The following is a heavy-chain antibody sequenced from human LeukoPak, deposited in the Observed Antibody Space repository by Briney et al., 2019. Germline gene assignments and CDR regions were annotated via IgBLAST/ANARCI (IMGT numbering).Heavy chain of an antibody. CDR2: IYYSGST. D-gene: IGHD2-2*01. CDR3: ARVLNVVPAATYAYYYYGMDV. V-gene: IGHV4-61*01. J-gene: IGHJ6*02. Sequence: SETLSLTCTVSGGSVSSGSYYWSWIRQPPGKGLEWIGYIYYSGSTNYNPSLKSRVTISVDTSKNQFSLKLSSVTAADTAVYYCARVLNVVPAATYAYYYYGMDVWGQGTTVTVSS. CDR1: GGSVSSGSYY.